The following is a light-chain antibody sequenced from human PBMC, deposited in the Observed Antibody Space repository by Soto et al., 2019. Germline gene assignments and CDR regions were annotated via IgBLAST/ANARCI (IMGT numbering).Light chain of an antibody. CDR1: QSVSSSY. J-gene: IGKJ1*01. Sequence: VLTESPGTLAFGRRGRANHPCRASQSVSSSYLAWYQHRPGQAPRLLIFGASSRAPGIPDRFSGTGSGTDFTLTMRRLEPEDFAVYYCQQYGNSPWTFGQGTKVDIK. V-gene: IGKV3-20*01. CDR3: QQYGNSPWT. CDR2: GAS.